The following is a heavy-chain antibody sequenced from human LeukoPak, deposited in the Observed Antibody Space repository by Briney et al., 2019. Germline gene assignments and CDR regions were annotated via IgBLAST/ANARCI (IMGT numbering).Heavy chain of an antibody. CDR1: GFTFSSHG. CDR3: ARTGGRDGYGFDY. CDR2: VRYDGSNK. D-gene: IGHD5-24*01. V-gene: IGHV3-33*01. Sequence: GGSLRLSCAASGFTFSSHGMHWVRQTPGKGLEWVAAVRYDGSNKYYADSVKGRLTISRDNSKNTLYLQMNSLRAEDTVVYYCARTGGRDGYGFDYWGQGTLVTVSP. J-gene: IGHJ4*02.